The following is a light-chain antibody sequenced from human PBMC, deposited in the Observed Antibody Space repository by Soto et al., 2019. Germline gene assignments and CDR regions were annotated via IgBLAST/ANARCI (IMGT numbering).Light chain of an antibody. J-gene: IGKJ2*01. V-gene: IGKV3-20*01. CDR1: QSVSNSS. CDR3: QVYCNSPMYT. CDR2: AAS. Sequence: EIVLTQSPGTLSLSPGERATFSCRASQSVSNSSLAWYHQKPGQAPRLLLFAASRRATGIPDTFSGSGSGTDVTLTISRLEPEDFAVYYCQVYCNSPMYTFGQGTRLELK.